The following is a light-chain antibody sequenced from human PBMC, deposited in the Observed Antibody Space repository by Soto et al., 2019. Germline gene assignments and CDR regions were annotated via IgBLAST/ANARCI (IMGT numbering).Light chain of an antibody. V-gene: IGLV2-14*01. CDR2: DVS. CDR3: SSFTSSGTLVV. Sequence: QSALTQPASVSGSPGQSITISCTGTSSDVGGYNYVSWYQQDPGKAPKLMIYDVSNRPSWVSNRFSGSKSGNTASLTISGLQAEDEADYYCSSFTSSGTLVVFGGGTKLTVL. CDR1: SSDVGGYNY. J-gene: IGLJ2*01.